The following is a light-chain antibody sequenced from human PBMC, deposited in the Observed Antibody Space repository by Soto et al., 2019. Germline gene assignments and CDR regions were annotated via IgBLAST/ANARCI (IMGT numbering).Light chain of an antibody. Sequence: DIQMTQSPSILSASVVDIFTITCRASQSISNWLAWYQQRPGKAPKLLIYKASRLESGVPSRFSGSGSGTEFTLTIRSLQPDDFATYYCQQYNSLSPFTCGPGTKGDIK. CDR2: KAS. V-gene: IGKV1-5*03. CDR3: QQYNSLSPFT. J-gene: IGKJ3*01. CDR1: QSISNW.